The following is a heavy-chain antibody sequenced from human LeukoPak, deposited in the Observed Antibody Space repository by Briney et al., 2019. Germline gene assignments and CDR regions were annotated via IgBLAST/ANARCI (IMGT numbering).Heavy chain of an antibody. D-gene: IGHD3-22*01. CDR2: IYYSGST. Sequence: SETLSLTCTVSGGSISSYYWSWIRRPPGKGLEWIGYIYYSGSTNYNPSLKSRVTISVDTSKNQFSLKLSSVTAADTAVYYCARLSDSDAFDIWGQGTMVTVSS. CDR1: GGSISSYY. CDR3: ARLSDSDAFDI. J-gene: IGHJ3*02. V-gene: IGHV4-59*08.